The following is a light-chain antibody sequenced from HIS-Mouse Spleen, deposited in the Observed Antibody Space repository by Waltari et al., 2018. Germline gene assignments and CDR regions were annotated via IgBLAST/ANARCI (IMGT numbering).Light chain of an antibody. CDR1: SVSIASNY. J-gene: IGLJ3*02. CDR3: QSYDSSNSWV. Sequence: NFMLTQPHSASVSPVKTVTISCTGSSVSIASNYVQWYQQRPGSAPTTVIYEDTQRPSGVPDRFSGSIDSSSNSASLTISGLKTEDEADYYCQSYDSSNSWVFGGGTKLTVL. V-gene: IGLV6-57*02. CDR2: EDT.